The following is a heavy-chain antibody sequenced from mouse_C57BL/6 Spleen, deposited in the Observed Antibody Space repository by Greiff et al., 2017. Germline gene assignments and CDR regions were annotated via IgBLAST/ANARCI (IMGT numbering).Heavy chain of an antibody. J-gene: IGHJ1*03. CDR3: ARFGNWYFDV. Sequence: QVQLKESGAELVRPGTSVKVSCKASGYAFTNYLIEWVKQRPGQGLEWIGVINPGSGGTNYNEKFKGKATLTADKSSSTAYMQLSSLTSEDSAVYFCARFGNWYFDVWGTGTTVTVSS. V-gene: IGHV1-54*01. CDR1: GYAFTNYL. CDR2: INPGSGGT.